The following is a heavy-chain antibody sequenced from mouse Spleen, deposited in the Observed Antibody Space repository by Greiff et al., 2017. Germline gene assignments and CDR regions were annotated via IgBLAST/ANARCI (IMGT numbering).Heavy chain of an antibody. CDR1: GFTFSDYG. CDR3: ARSLSLLITTEAY. D-gene: IGHD1-1*01. V-gene: IGHV5-17*01. Sequence: DVMLVESGGGLVKPGGSLKLSCAASGFTFSDYGMHWVRQAPEKGLEWVAYISSGSSTIYYADTVKGRFTISRDNAKNTLFLQMTSLRSEDTAMYYCARSLSLLITTEAYWGQGTLVTVSA. CDR2: ISSGSSTI. J-gene: IGHJ3*01.